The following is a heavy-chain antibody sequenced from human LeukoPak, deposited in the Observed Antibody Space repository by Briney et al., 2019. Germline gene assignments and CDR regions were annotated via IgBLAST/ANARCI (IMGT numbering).Heavy chain of an antibody. Sequence: GGSLRLSCAASGFTFSNAWMSWVRQAPGKGLEWVANIKQDGSEKYYVDSVKGRFTISRDNAKNSLYLQMNSLRAEDTAVYYCARDMRWLQSYYYYYYYMDVWGKGTTVTISS. CDR2: IKQDGSEK. J-gene: IGHJ6*03. V-gene: IGHV3-7*01. CDR1: GFTFSNAW. D-gene: IGHD5-24*01. CDR3: ARDMRWLQSYYYYYYYMDV.